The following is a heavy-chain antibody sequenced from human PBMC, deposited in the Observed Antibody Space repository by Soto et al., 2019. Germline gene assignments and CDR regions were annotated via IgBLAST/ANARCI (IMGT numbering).Heavy chain of an antibody. J-gene: IGHJ6*03. V-gene: IGHV3-23*01. CDR1: GFTFSSYA. CDR3: AKSIAGYSSSWYYYYYMDV. CDR2: ISGSGGST. D-gene: IGHD6-13*01. Sequence: GGSLRLSCAASGFTFSSYAMSWVRQAPGKGLEWVSAISGSGGSTYYTDSVKGRFTLSRDNSKNTLYLQMNSLRAADTAVYYGAKSIAGYSSSWYYYYYMDVWGKGTTVTVSS.